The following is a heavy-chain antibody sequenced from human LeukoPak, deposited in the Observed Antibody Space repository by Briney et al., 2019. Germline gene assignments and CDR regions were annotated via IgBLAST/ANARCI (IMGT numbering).Heavy chain of an antibody. V-gene: IGHV3-66*01. CDR1: GFTVSSNY. D-gene: IGHD6-13*01. CDR2: ISGSGGST. Sequence: GGSLRLSCAASGFTVSSNYMSWVRQAPGKGLEWVSAISGSGGSTYYADSVKGRFTISRDNSKNTLYLQMSSLRAEDTAVYYCVTSSWTDFDYWGQGTLVTVSS. J-gene: IGHJ4*02. CDR3: VTSSWTDFDY.